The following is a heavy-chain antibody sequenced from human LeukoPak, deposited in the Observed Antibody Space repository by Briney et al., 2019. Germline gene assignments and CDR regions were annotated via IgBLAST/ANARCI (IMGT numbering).Heavy chain of an antibody. V-gene: IGHV1-18*01. D-gene: IGHD4-17*01. CDR1: GYTFTSYG. CDR2: SSAYNGNT. J-gene: IGHJ5*02. Sequence: SVKVSCKASGYTFTSYGISWVRQAPGQGLGWMGWSSAYNGNTNKEQKLQGRVTMTTDTSTSTAYMELRSLRSDDTAVYYCARGDTVTTEPGWFDPWGQGALVTVSS. CDR3: ARGDTVTTEPGWFDP.